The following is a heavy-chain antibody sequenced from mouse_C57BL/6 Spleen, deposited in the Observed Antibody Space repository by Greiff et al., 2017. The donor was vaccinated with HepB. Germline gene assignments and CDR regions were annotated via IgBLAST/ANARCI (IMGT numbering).Heavy chain of an antibody. J-gene: IGHJ2*01. CDR2: ILPGSGST. D-gene: IGHD1-1*01. V-gene: IGHV1-9*01. CDR3: ARYPTYYYVSSTGDY. Sequence: VQLQQSGAELMKPGASVKLSCKATGYTFTGYWIEWVKQRPGHGLEWIGEILPGSGSTNYNEKFKGKATFTADTSYNTAYMQLISLTTEDSAIYYCARYPTYYYVSSTGDYCGQGTTLTVSS. CDR1: GYTFTGYW.